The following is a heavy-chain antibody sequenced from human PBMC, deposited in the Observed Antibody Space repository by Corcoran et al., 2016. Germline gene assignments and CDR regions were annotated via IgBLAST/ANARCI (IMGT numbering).Heavy chain of an antibody. CDR1: GFTFSNAW. J-gene: IGHJ1*01. V-gene: IGHV3-15*01. CDR2: IKSKTDGGTT. CDR3: TTDLEMATIWYFQH. D-gene: IGHD5-12*01. Sequence: EVQLVESGGGLVKPGGSLRLSCAASGFTFSNAWMSWVRQAPGKGLEWVGRIKSKTDGGTTDYAAPVKGRFTISRDDSKNTLYLQMNSLKTEDTAVYYCTTDLEMATIWYFQHWGQGTLVTVSS.